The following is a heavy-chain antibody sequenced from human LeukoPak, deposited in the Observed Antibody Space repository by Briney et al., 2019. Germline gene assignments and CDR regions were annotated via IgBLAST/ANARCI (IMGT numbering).Heavy chain of an antibody. Sequence: GGSLRLSCAASGFTFSSYAMHWVRRAPGKALEWVATISSDGGNRYYSDSVKGRFTISRDNSKNTLYLQMNSLRAEDTAVYYCARDSRPAADYYFDYWGQGTLVTVSS. CDR1: GFTFSSYA. CDR2: ISSDGGNR. CDR3: ARDSRPAADYYFDY. J-gene: IGHJ4*02. V-gene: IGHV3-30-3*01. D-gene: IGHD2-2*01.